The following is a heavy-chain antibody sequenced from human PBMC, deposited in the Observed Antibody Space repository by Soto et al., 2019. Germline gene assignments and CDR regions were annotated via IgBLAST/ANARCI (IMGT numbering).Heavy chain of an antibody. J-gene: IGHJ4*02. V-gene: IGHV4-39*01. Sequence: QLQLQESGPGLVKPSETLSLTCIVSGGSISSSSYFWGWIRQPPGKGLEWIGTIYYSGSTYYSPSLKSLGTISVDTSKNQFSPKLISVTAANTPGYYRARQPPYYYDSSGADYWGQGTLVTVSS. CDR2: IYYSGST. D-gene: IGHD3-22*01. CDR1: GGSISSSSYF. CDR3: ARQPPYYYDSSGADY.